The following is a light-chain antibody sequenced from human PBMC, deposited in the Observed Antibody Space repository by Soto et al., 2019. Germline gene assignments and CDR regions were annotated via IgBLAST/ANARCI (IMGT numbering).Light chain of an antibody. CDR1: SSDVGSYNY. CDR3: SSYAGSYTHSV. Sequence: QSALTQPRSVSGPPGQSVSISCSGTSSDVGSYNYVSWYQQHPGKAPKLMIYDVSKRPSGVPDRFSGSKSGNTASLTISGLQAEDEADYYCSSYAGSYTHSVFGRGTKVTVL. CDR2: DVS. J-gene: IGLJ2*01. V-gene: IGLV2-11*01.